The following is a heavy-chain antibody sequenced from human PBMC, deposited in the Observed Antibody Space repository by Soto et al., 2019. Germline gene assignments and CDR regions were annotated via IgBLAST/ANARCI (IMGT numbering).Heavy chain of an antibody. CDR1: GGSISSYY. CDR2: IYTSGST. CDR3: ARVSIAAAGTAPFDI. D-gene: IGHD6-13*01. V-gene: IGHV4-4*07. Sequence: PSETLSLTCTVSGGSISSYYWSWIRQPAGKGLEWIGRIYTSGSTNYNPSLKSRVTMSVDTSKNQFSLKLSSVTAAGTAVYYCARVSIAAAGTAPFDIWGQGTMVTVSS. J-gene: IGHJ3*02.